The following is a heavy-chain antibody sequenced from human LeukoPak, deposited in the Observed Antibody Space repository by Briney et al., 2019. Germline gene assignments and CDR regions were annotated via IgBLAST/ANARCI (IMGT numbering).Heavy chain of an antibody. CDR1: GFTFGDYT. CDR3: AEVGTPFGSSSGVDFQH. Sequence: PGGSLRLSCAASGFTFGDYTMHWVRQAPGKGLEWVSLISWGTVYTYYADSVKGRFTISRDNSKNSLYLLMNSLRSEDTALYYCAEVGTPFGSSSGVDFQHWGQGTLVTV. CDR2: ISWGTVYT. D-gene: IGHD6-6*01. V-gene: IGHV3-43*01. J-gene: IGHJ1*01.